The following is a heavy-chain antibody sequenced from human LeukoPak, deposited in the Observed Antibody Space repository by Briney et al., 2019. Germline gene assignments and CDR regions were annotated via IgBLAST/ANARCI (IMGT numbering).Heavy chain of an antibody. V-gene: IGHV3-7*01. CDR3: ARDGGRREDY. CDR1: GFTFSSYW. J-gene: IGHJ4*02. D-gene: IGHD2-15*01. Sequence: GGSLRLSCVASGFTFSSYWATWVRQAPGKGLEWVANIDPDGSHQYYVDSVKGRFTISKDNAKNSLYLQMNSLRAEDTAVYYCARDGGRREDYWGQGTRVTVSS. CDR2: IDPDGSHQ.